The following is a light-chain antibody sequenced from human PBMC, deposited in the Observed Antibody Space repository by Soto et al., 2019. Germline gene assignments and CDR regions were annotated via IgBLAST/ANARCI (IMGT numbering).Light chain of an antibody. V-gene: IGLV2-14*01. CDR2: EVS. Sequence: QSSRPHPASLSGSPGQSITISCTGTSSDVGGYNYVSWYQQHPGKAPKLMIYEVSNRPSGVSNRFSGSKSGNTASLTISGLQAEDEADYYCSSYTSSITYVFGTGTKVTAL. CDR3: SSYTSSITYV. J-gene: IGLJ1*01. CDR1: SSDVGGYNY.